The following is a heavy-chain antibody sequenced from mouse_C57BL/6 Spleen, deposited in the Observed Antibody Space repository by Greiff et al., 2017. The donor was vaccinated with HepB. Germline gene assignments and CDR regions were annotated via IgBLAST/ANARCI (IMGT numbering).Heavy chain of an antibody. D-gene: IGHD1-1*01. V-gene: IGHV1-42*01. CDR1: GYSFTGYY. Sequence: EVQLQQSGPELVKPGASVKISCKASGYSFTGYYMNWVKQSPEKSLEWIGEINPSTGGTTYNQKFKAKATLTVDKSSSTAYMQLKSLTSEDSAGYYCARPYYGSSYEKYFDVWGTWTTVTVSS. CDR3: ARPYYGSSYEKYFDV. J-gene: IGHJ1*03. CDR2: INPSTGGT.